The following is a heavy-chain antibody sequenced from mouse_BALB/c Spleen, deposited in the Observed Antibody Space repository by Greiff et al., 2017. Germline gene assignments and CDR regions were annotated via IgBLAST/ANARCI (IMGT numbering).Heavy chain of an antibody. CDR2: ISYSGST. J-gene: IGHJ4*01. Sequence: EVQLKESGPGLVKPSQSLSLTCTVTGYSITSDYAWHWIRQFPGNKLEWMGYISYSGSTSYNPSLKSRISITRDTSKNQFFLQLNSVTTDDTATYYCASLDYYGSTSYAMDYWGQGTSVTVSS. CDR3: ASLDYYGSTSYAMDY. D-gene: IGHD1-1*01. V-gene: IGHV3-2*02. CDR1: GYSITSDYA.